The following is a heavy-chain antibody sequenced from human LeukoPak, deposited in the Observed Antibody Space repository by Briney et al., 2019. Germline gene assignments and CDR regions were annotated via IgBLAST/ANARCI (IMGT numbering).Heavy chain of an antibody. D-gene: IGHD3-10*01. CDR2: IVPIFGTA. CDR3: ARVRHYGSGSTPAYGMDV. CDR1: GGTFSSYA. J-gene: IGHJ6*02. V-gene: IGHV1-69*01. Sequence: ASAKVSCKASGGTFSSYAISWVRQAPGQGLEWMGGIVPIFGTANYAQKFQGRVTITADESTSTAYMELSSLRSEDTAVYYCARVRHYGSGSTPAYGMDVWGQGTTVTVSS.